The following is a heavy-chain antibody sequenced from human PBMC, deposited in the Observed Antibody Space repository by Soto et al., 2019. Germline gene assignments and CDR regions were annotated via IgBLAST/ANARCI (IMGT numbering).Heavy chain of an antibody. J-gene: IGHJ6*03. V-gene: IGHV4-34*01. Sequence: PSETLSLTCAVYGGSFSGYYWSWIRQPPGEGLEWIGEINHSGSTNYNPSLKSRVTISVDTSKNQFSLKLSSVTAADTAVYYCARGRGGLLWSLMDVWGKGTTVTVSS. D-gene: IGHD3-10*01. CDR2: INHSGST. CDR1: GGSFSGYY. CDR3: ARGRGGLLWSLMDV.